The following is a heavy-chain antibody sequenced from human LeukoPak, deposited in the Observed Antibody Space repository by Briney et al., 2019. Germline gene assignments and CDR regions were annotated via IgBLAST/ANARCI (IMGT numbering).Heavy chain of an antibody. V-gene: IGHV4-30-4*08. D-gene: IGHD2-15*01. Sequence: PSETLSLTCTVSGGSISSGDYYWSWIRQPPGKGLEWIGYIYYSGSTYYNPSLKSRVTISVDTSKNQFSLKLSSVTAADTAVYYCARVVSSGGSEFSSFDPWGQGTLVTVSS. CDR3: ARVVSSGGSEFSSFDP. CDR2: IYYSGST. J-gene: IGHJ5*02. CDR1: GGSISSGDYY.